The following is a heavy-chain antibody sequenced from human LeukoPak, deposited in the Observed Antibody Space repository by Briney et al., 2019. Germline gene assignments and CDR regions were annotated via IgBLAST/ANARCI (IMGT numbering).Heavy chain of an antibody. CDR3: AREGVGYYYYYMDV. J-gene: IGHJ6*03. CDR2: INHSGST. Sequence: PPETLSLTCAVYGGSFSGYYWSWIRQPPGKGLEWIGEINHSGSTYYNPSLKSRVTVSVDTSKNQFSLKLSSVTAADTAVYYCAREGVGYYYYYMDVWGKGTTVTVSS. V-gene: IGHV4-34*01. D-gene: IGHD1-26*01. CDR1: GGSFSGYY.